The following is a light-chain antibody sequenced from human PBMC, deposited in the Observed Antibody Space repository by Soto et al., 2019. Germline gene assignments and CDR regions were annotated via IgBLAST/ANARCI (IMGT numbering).Light chain of an antibody. CDR1: QDIANY. CDR3: QQYDNLPRT. V-gene: IGKV1-33*01. CDR2: DAS. Sequence: DLQMTQSPSSLSASVGDRVTITCQASQDIANYLNWYQQKPGKAPKLLIYDASNLETGVPSRFSGSGSGTYFTFTISSLQPEDVATYYCQQYDNLPRTFGPGTKVDIK. J-gene: IGKJ3*01.